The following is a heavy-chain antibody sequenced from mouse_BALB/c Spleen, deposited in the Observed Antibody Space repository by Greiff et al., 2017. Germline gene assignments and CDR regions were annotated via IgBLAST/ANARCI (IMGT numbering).Heavy chain of an antibody. CDR3: ASTTVVAHYYAMDY. V-gene: IGHV5-9-3*01. CDR2: ISSGGSYT. J-gene: IGHJ4*01. CDR1: GFTFSSYA. Sequence: EVQRVESGGGLVKPGGSLKLSCAASGFTFSSYAMSWVRQTPEKRLEWVATISSGGSYTYYPDSVKGRFTISRDNAKNTLYLQMSSLRSEDTAMYYCASTTVVAHYYAMDYWGQGTSVTVSA. D-gene: IGHD1-1*01.